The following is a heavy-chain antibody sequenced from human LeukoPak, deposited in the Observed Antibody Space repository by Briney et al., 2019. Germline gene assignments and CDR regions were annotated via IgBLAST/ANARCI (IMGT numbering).Heavy chain of an antibody. CDR2: IIPIFYTA. Sequence: SVKVSCKASGGTFSSYAISWVRQAPGQALEWMGRIIPIFYTANYAQKLQGRVTITTDESTSTAYREQSSPRSEDTAVYYCARGHGDHEVYFDYWGQGTLVTASS. CDR3: ARGHGDHEVYFDY. CDR1: GGTFSSYA. J-gene: IGHJ4*02. D-gene: IGHD4-17*01. V-gene: IGHV1-69*05.